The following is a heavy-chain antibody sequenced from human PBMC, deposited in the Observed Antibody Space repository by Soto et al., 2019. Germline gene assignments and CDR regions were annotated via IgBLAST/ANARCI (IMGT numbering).Heavy chain of an antibody. V-gene: IGHV3-48*02. J-gene: IGHJ6*01. CDR3: ARGASSWDNGMHV. CDR2: MSSRSLTI. D-gene: IGHD6-13*01. CDR1: GFTFSSYS. Sequence: EVQLVESGGGLVQPGGSLRVSCAASGFTFSSYSMNWVRQAPGKGLEWVSYMSSRSLTIYYTDSVKGRFTISRDNAKKSLYLRMNSLGEEYMAVYYCARGASSWDNGMHVWGPGTRVTVSS.